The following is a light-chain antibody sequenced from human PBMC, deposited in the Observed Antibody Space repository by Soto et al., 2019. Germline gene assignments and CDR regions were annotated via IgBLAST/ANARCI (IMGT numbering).Light chain of an antibody. V-gene: IGKV3D-15*01. Sequence: EIVLTQSPGTLSLSPGERATLSCRASQSVSNNYLAWYQQKPGQAPRLLIYGASNRATGIPDRFSGSGSGTEFALTISSLQSEDFAVYYCQQCNNWPRTFGQGTKVDI. J-gene: IGKJ1*01. CDR2: GAS. CDR3: QQCNNWPRT. CDR1: QSVSNN.